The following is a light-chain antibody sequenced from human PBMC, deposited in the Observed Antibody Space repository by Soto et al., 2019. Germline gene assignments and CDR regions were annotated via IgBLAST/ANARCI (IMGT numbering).Light chain of an antibody. CDR3: QAWDISTYVV. V-gene: IGLV3-1*01. Sequence: SYELTQPPSVSVSPGQTASITCSGDKLGNKYTYWYQQKPGQSPVLVIYQDTKRPSGIPERFSGSHSGNTATLTISGTQAMDEADYYCQAWDISTYVVFGGGTQLTVL. CDR1: KLGNKY. CDR2: QDT. J-gene: IGLJ2*01.